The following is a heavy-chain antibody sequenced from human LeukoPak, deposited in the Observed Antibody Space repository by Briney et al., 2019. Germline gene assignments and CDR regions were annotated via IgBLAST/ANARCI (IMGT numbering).Heavy chain of an antibody. V-gene: IGHV3-23*01. CDR1: GFTFNNYA. J-gene: IGHJ6*02. D-gene: IGHD3-10*01. Sequence: GGSLRLSCAASGFTFNNYAMSWVRQAPGKGLEWVSAISGSGGTTYYADSVKGRFTFSRDNSKNTLYLQMNSLRAEDTAVYYCTTGVYGSGSYAYYYYGMDVWGQGTTVTVSS. CDR3: TTGVYGSGSYAYYYYGMDV. CDR2: ISGSGGTT.